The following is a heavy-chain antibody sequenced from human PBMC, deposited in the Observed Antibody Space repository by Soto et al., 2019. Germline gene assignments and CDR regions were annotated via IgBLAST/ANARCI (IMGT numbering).Heavy chain of an antibody. CDR2: ISAGGNTK. D-gene: IGHD2-21*01. V-gene: IGHV3-30*18. Sequence: QVQLVESGGGVVQPGTSLRLACAASGFTLSNIGMQWVRQAPGKGLEWVAVISAGGNTKYYADSVKGRFTISRDNSKHPLFLQMNSLRTEDTAVYYCAKESGGERYAAYFDLWGQGTLVTVSA. CDR3: AKESGGERYAAYFDL. J-gene: IGHJ4*02. CDR1: GFTLSNIG.